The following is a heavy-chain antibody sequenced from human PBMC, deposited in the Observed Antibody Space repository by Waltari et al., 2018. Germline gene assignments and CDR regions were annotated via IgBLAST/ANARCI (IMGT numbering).Heavy chain of an antibody. CDR1: GGSFRGYY. Sequence: QAQLQQWGAGLLKPSETLSLTCAVYGGSFRGYYWSWIRQPPGKGLEWVWEIKHSGSTNFNPPLKSRVTISVDTSKHQFSLKLSSVTAADTAVYYCARGPLPGAARQKYFDLWGRGTLVTVSS. D-gene: IGHD6-6*01. V-gene: IGHV4-34*01. CDR2: IKHSGST. CDR3: ARGPLPGAARQKYFDL. J-gene: IGHJ2*01.